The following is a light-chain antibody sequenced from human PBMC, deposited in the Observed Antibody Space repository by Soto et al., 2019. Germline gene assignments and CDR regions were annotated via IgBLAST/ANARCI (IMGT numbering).Light chain of an antibody. CDR2: GAF. J-gene: IGKJ1*01. CDR3: QQSDSWPRT. Sequence: EIVMTQSPVTLSVSPGERVTLSCRASQSVSSNLAWYQQKPGQAPSLLIYGAFTRATGIPARFSGTGSGTEFTLTISSLQSEDFAVYYCQQSDSWPRTFGQGTKVDIK. CDR1: QSVSSN. V-gene: IGKV3-15*01.